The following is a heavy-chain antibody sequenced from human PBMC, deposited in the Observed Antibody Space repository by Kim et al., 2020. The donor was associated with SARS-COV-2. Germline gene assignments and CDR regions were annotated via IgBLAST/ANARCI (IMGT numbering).Heavy chain of an antibody. Sequence: SVKVSCKASGGTFSSYAISWVRQAPGQGLEWMGRIIPILGIANYAQKFQGRVTITADKSTSTAYMELSSLRSEDTAVDYCARDGTDSYWGQGTLVTVSS. V-gene: IGHV1-69*04. J-gene: IGHJ4*02. CDR2: IIPILGIA. CDR1: GGTFSSYA. CDR3: ARDGTDSY.